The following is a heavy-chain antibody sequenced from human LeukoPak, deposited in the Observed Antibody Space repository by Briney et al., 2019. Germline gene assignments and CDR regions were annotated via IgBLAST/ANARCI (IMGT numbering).Heavy chain of an antibody. J-gene: IGHJ4*02. CDR1: GGSISSYY. CDR2: IYYSGST. CDR3: ARGDITMMTLLDY. Sequence: SETLSLTCTVSGGSISSYYWSWIRHPPGKGLEWIGYIYYSGSTSYNPSLKSRVTISVDTSKNQFSLKLSSVTAADTAVYYCARGDITMMTLLDYWGQGTLVTVSS. V-gene: IGHV4-59*01. D-gene: IGHD3-22*01.